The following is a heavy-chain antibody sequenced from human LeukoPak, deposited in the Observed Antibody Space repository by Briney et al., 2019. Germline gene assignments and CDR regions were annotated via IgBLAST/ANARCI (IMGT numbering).Heavy chain of an antibody. CDR1: GFTFSNYD. D-gene: IGHD3-22*01. CDR3: ATLRGSSANYPIDF. CDR2: IRTSATII. Sequence: GGSLRLSCEVSGFTFSNYDMNWVRQAPGKGLEWISYIRTSATIIYYADSVRDRFTVSRDNAKNLLYLQMNSLRAEDTAVYYCATLRGSSANYPIDFWGQGTLVTVSS. V-gene: IGHV3-48*03. J-gene: IGHJ4*02.